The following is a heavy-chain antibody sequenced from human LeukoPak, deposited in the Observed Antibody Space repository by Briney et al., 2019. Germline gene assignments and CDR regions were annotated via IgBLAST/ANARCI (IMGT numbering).Heavy chain of an antibody. CDR3: AKCGSTDYFDY. J-gene: IGHJ4*02. V-gene: IGHV3-23*01. Sequence: GVSLRLSCAASGFTFSSYAMSWVRQAPWKGLEWVSAISGRGGCTYYEDSVKGRFTISRDNSKNTLYLQMNSLRAEDTAVYYCAKCGSTDYFDYWGQGTLVTVSS. CDR1: GFTFSSYA. CDR2: ISGRGGCT. D-gene: IGHD1-7*01.